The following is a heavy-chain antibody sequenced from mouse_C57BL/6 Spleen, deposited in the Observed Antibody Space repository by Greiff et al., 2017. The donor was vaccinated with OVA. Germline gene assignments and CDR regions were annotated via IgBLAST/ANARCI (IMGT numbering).Heavy chain of an antibody. Sequence: QVQLQQPGAELVMPGASVKLSCKASGYTFTSYWMHWVKQRPGQGLEWIGEIDPSDSYTNYNQKFKGKSTLTVDKSSSTAYMQLSSLTSEASAVYYCARSTGYDVDWCAYWGQGTLVTVSA. CDR3: ARSTGYDVDWCAY. CDR1: GYTFTSYW. CDR2: IDPSDSYT. V-gene: IGHV1-69*01. D-gene: IGHD2-2*01. J-gene: IGHJ3*01.